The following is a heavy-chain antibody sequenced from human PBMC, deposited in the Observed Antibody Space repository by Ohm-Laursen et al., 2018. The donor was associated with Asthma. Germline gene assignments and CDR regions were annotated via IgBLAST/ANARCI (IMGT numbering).Heavy chain of an antibody. J-gene: IGHJ1*01. D-gene: IGHD1-26*01. CDR3: ARIGPEWELPGREYSLHH. V-gene: IGHV3-21*01. Sequence: GSLRLSCAAFGYTFSRYSIHWVRQIPGKGLEWVASISTASTFIYYADSVRGRFTTSRDNAKNLVFLQMNDVRAEDTALYYCARIGPEWELPGREYSLHHWGEGTLVTVSS. CDR1: GYTFSRYS. CDR2: ISTASTFI.